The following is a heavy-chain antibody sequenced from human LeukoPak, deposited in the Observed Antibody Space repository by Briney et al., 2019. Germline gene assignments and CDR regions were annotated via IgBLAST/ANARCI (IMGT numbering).Heavy chain of an antibody. CDR1: GGSISSGSYY. Sequence: SETLSLTCTVSGGSISSGSYYWSWIRQPAGKGLEWIGRIYTSGSTNYNPSLKSRVTISVDTSKDQFSLKLSSVTAADTAVYYCARDRSPYYYDSSGRGDAFDIWGHGTMVTVSS. CDR3: ARDRSPYYYDSSGRGDAFDI. V-gene: IGHV4-61*02. J-gene: IGHJ3*02. CDR2: IYTSGST. D-gene: IGHD3-22*01.